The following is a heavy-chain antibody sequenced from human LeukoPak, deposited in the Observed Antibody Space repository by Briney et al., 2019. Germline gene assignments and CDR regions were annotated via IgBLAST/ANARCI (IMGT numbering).Heavy chain of an antibody. V-gene: IGHV1-69*06. D-gene: IGHD3-22*01. CDR2: IIPIFGTA. CDR1: GGTFSSYA. J-gene: IGHJ4*02. Sequence: SVKVSCKASGGTFSSYAISWVRQAPGQGLEWMGGIIPIFGTANYAQKFQGTVTITADKSTSTAYMELSSLRSEDTAVYYCARQRDGYYYDSSGYTQYYFDYWGQGTLVTVSS. CDR3: ARQRDGYYYDSSGYTQYYFDY.